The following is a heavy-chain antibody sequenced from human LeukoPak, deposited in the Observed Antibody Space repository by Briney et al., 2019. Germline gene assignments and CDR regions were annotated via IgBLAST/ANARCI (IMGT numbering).Heavy chain of an antibody. J-gene: IGHJ4*02. Sequence: SVTVSCQPSRFTFTNSAVQWVRQARGQRLEWIGWIVVGSGNTNYAQKFQERVTITRDMSTSTAYMELSSLRSEDTAVYYCAAVIVVPAGGGYINYCGQGTLVTVSS. CDR3: AAVIVVPAGGGYINY. D-gene: IGHD2-2*01. CDR1: RFTFTNSA. CDR2: IVVGSGNT. V-gene: IGHV1-58*01.